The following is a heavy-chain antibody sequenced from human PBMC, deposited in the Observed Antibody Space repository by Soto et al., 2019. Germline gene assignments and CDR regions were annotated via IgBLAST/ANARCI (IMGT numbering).Heavy chain of an antibody. D-gene: IGHD6-13*01. CDR3: ARDPAPSSSWYDNGFDY. J-gene: IGHJ4*02. CDR2: IWYDGSNK. CDR1: GFTFSSYG. Sequence: QVQLVESGGGVVQPGRSLRLSCAASGFTFSSYGMHWVRQAPGKGLEWVAVIWYDGSNKYYADSVKGRFTISRDNSKNTLYLQMNSLRAEDTAVYYCARDPAPSSSWYDNGFDYWGQGTLVTVSS. V-gene: IGHV3-33*01.